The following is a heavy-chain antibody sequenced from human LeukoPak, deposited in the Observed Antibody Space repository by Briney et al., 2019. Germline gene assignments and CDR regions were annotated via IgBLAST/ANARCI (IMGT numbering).Heavy chain of an antibody. CDR2: ISAYNGNT. CDR1: GYTFTNYGYG. J-gene: IGHJ6*03. Sequence: ASVKVSCKASGYTFTNYGYGIIWVRQAPGQGLEWMGWISAYNGNTNFAQKLQGRVTMTTDTATSTAYMELRSLRSDDTAVYYCARDYYDYYYYMDVWGKGTTVTISS. CDR3: ARDYYDYYYYMDV. V-gene: IGHV1-18*01.